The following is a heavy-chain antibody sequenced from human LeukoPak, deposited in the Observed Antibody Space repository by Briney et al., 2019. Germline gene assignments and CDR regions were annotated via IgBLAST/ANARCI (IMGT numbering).Heavy chain of an antibody. D-gene: IGHD6-13*01. CDR2: IYYSGST. CDR3: ARVTGYMVEDYFDY. V-gene: IGHV4-59*01. CDR1: GGSISSYY. J-gene: IGHJ4*02. Sequence: SETLSLTCTVSGGSISSYYWSWIRQPPGKGLEWIGYIYYSGSTNYNPSPKSRVTISVDTSKNQFSLRLSSVTAADTAVYYCARVTGYMVEDYFDYWGQGTLVTVSS.